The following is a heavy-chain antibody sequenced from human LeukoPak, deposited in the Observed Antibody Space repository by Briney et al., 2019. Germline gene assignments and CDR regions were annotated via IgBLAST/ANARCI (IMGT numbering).Heavy chain of an antibody. CDR1: GYTFTSHY. CDR3: ARDHYYDYVWGSYRYGGTDY. D-gene: IGHD3-16*02. CDR2: INPNSGGT. V-gene: IGHV1-2*02. Sequence: ASVKVSCKASGYTFTSHYVHWVRQAPGQGLEWMGWINPNSGGTNYAQKFQGRVTMTRDTSISTAYMELSRLRSDDTAVYYCARDHYYDYVWGSYRYGGTDYWGQGTLVTVSS. J-gene: IGHJ4*02.